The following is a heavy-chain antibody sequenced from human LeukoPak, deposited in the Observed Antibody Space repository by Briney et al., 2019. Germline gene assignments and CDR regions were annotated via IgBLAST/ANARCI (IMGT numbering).Heavy chain of an antibody. D-gene: IGHD3-22*01. CDR1: GFTSSSYG. Sequence: GRSLRLSCAASGFTSSSYGMHWVRQAPGKGLEWVAVISYDGSNKHYADSVKGRFTISRDNSKNTLYLQMNSLRAEDTAVYYCARKSSGFSYYYYYMDVWGKGTTVTVSS. V-gene: IGHV3-30*03. CDR3: ARKSSGFSYYYYYMDV. J-gene: IGHJ6*03. CDR2: ISYDGSNK.